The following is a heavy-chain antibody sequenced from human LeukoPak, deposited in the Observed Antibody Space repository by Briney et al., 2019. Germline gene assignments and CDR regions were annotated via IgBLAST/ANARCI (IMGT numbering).Heavy chain of an antibody. J-gene: IGHJ4*02. CDR2: IYYSGST. D-gene: IGHD4-11*01. V-gene: IGHV4-39*07. CDR1: GGSISSSSYY. CDR3: ASLPDPSLARDYPDY. Sequence: SETLSLTCTVSGGSISSSSYYWGWIRQPPGKGLEWIGSIYYSGSTYYNPSLKSRVTISVDTSKNQFSLKLSSVTAADTAVYYCASLPDPSLARDYPDYWGQGTLVTVSS.